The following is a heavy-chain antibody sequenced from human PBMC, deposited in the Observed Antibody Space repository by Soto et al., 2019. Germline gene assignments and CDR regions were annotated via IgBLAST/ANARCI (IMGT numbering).Heavy chain of an antibody. CDR3: AKNDWSVYPLGGF. CDR2: SSGGGGPT. V-gene: IGHV3-23*01. Sequence: EVQLLESGGGLVQPEGSLRLSCTVSGFSISSSAFSWVRQTPGKGLEWVSASSGGGGPTHYADSVKGRFTISRDNSKNTLYLQINSLRAEDTAVYYCAKNDWSVYPLGGFWGRGTLVSVSS. D-gene: IGHD3-3*01. CDR1: GFSISSSA. J-gene: IGHJ1*01.